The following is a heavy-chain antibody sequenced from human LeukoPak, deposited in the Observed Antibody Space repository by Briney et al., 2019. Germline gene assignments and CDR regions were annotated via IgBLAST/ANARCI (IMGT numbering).Heavy chain of an antibody. D-gene: IGHD2-2*01. V-gene: IGHV1-18*01. CDR1: GYTFTSYG. Sequence: VASVKVSCKASGYTFTSYGITWVRQAPGQGLEWMGWISAYNGNTNYAQKLQGRVTMTTDTSTSTAYMELRSLRSDDTAVYYCAREYCSSTSCYSRVIDYWGQGTLVTVSS. J-gene: IGHJ4*02. CDR3: AREYCSSTSCYSRVIDY. CDR2: ISAYNGNT.